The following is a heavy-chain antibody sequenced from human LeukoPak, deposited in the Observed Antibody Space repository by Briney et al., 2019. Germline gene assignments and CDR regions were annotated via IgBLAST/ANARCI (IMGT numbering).Heavy chain of an antibody. Sequence: ASVKVSCKASGYTFTGYGISWVRQAPGQGLEWMGWISGYNGSTNYAQKFQGRVTMTTDTSTSTAYMELRSLRSDDTAVYYCARDWAVGNYGMDVWGQGTTVTVSS. J-gene: IGHJ6*02. CDR3: ARDWAVGNYGMDV. CDR2: ISGYNGST. D-gene: IGHD6-19*01. CDR1: GYTFTGYG. V-gene: IGHV1-18*01.